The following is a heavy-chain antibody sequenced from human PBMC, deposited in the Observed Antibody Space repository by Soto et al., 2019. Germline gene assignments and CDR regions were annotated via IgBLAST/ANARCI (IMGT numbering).Heavy chain of an antibody. CDR3: ARGPGIAAAGTVYYYYGMDV. Sequence: QVQLQQWGAGLLKPSETLSLTCAVYGGSFSGYYWSWIRQPPGKGLEWIGEINHSGSTNYNPSLKSRVTISVDTSENQFSLKLISVTAADTAVYYCARGPGIAAAGTVYYYYGMDVWGQGTTVTVSS. D-gene: IGHD6-13*01. V-gene: IGHV4-34*01. CDR1: GGSFSGYY. CDR2: INHSGST. J-gene: IGHJ6*02.